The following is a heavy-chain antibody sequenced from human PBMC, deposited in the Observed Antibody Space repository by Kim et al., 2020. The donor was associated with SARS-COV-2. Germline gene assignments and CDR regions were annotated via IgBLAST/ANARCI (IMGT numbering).Heavy chain of an antibody. CDR1: GFTFTTYA. CDR3: AKDQWFGEILSQYYDYGMGV. D-gene: IGHD3-10*01. J-gene: IGHJ6*02. V-gene: IGHV3-23*01. Sequence: GGSLRLSCAASGFTFTTYAMSWVRQAPGKGLEWVSTISGNGGATYYADSVKGRFTISRDNSKNTVSLQMNSLRAEDTAAYYCAKDQWFGEILSQYYDYGMGVWGQGTVVTVSS. CDR2: ISGNGGAT.